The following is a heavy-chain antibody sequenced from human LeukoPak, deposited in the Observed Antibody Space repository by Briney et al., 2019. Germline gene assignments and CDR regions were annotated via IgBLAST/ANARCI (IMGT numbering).Heavy chain of an antibody. D-gene: IGHD3-22*01. CDR2: IIPIFGTA. J-gene: IGHJ4*02. V-gene: IGHV1-69*13. CDR1: GGTFSSYA. CDR3: ARLPDYYDSSGYGD. Sequence: ASVKVSCKASGGTFSSYAISWVRQAPGQGLEWMGGIIPIFGTANYAQEFQGRVTITADESTSTAYMELSSLRSEDTAVYYCARLPDYYDSSGYGDWGQGTLVTVSS.